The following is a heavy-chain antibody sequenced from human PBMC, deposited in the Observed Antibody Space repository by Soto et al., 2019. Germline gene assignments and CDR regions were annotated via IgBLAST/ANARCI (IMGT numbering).Heavy chain of an antibody. CDR2: MNPNSGNT. J-gene: IGHJ6*02. V-gene: IGHV1-8*02. Sequence: ASVKVSCKASGGTFSSYAISWVRQAPGQGLEWMGWMNPNSGNTGYAQKFQGRVTMTRNTSISTAYMELSSLRSEDTAVYYCARGRKQQLVYYYYGMDVWGQGITVTVSS. D-gene: IGHD6-13*01. CDR3: ARGRKQQLVYYYYGMDV. CDR1: GGTFSSYA.